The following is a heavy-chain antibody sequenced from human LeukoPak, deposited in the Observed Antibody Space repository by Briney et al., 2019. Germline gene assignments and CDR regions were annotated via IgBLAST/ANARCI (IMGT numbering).Heavy chain of an antibody. J-gene: IGHJ4*02. V-gene: IGHV4-34*01. CDR1: GGSFSGYY. CDR2: INHSGST. Sequence: SETLSHTCAVYGGSFSGYYWSWIRQPPGKGLEWIGEINHSGSTNYNPSLKSRVTISVDTSKNQFSLKLSSVTAADTAVYYCAGRYSSSPGKFDYWGQGTLVTVSS. CDR3: AGRYSSSPGKFDY. D-gene: IGHD6-6*01.